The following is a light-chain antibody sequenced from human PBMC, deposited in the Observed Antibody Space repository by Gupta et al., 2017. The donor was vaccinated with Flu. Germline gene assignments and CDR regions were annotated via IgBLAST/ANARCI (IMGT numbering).Light chain of an antibody. Sequence: SSVLTQPPSVSVAPAQTARRTCECNNIGSKSVHWYQHQAGQAPVLLVHDERDRPSGIPERFSASNSGTTATLTISRVEAGDEADYYCQVWDSGSDHVLFGGGTKLTVL. J-gene: IGLJ2*01. V-gene: IGLV3-21*02. CDR3: QVWDSGSDHVL. CDR1: NIGSKS. CDR2: DER.